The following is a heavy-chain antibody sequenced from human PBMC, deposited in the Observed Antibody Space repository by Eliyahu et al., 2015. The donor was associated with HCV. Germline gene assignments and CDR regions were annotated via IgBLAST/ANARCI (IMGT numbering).Heavy chain of an antibody. CDR3: ALQEYSSSWSFDY. CDR1: GFTFSSYG. D-gene: IGHD6-13*01. CDR2: IWYDGSNK. Sequence: QVQLVESGGGVVQPGRSLRLSCAASGFTFSSYGMHWVRQAPGKGLEWVAVIWYDGSNKYYADSVKGRFTISRDNSKNTLYLQMNSLRAEDTAVYYCALQEYSSSWSFDYWGQGTLVTVSS. V-gene: IGHV3-33*01. J-gene: IGHJ4*02.